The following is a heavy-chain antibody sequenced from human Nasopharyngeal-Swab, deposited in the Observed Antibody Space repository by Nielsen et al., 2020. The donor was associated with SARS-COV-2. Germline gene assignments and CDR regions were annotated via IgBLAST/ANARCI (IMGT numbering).Heavy chain of an antibody. Sequence: SETLSLTCAVYGGSFSSYYWSWIRQPSGKGLEWIGRIYTSGSTNYNPSLKSRVTISVDTSKNQFSLKLSSVTAADTAVYYCVRYSSSWKRDDAFDIWGQGTMVTVSS. J-gene: IGHJ3*02. CDR3: VRYSSSWKRDDAFDI. CDR2: IYTSGST. D-gene: IGHD6-13*01. CDR1: GGSFSSYY. V-gene: IGHV4-59*10.